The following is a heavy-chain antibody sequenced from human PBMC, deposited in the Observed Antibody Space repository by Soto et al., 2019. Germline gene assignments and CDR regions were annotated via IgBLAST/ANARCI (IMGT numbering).Heavy chain of an antibody. V-gene: IGHV4-30-4*01. Sequence: SETLSLTCSVSGDSISNLDYFWAWIRRPPGQALEYIGYIYKSATTYYNPSFESRVAISVDTSKSQFSLNVTSVTAADTAVYFCARGRYCLTGRCFPNWFDSWGQGALVTVSS. CDR2: IYKSATT. CDR1: GDSISNLDYF. CDR3: ARGRYCLTGRCFPNWFDS. J-gene: IGHJ5*01. D-gene: IGHD7-27*01.